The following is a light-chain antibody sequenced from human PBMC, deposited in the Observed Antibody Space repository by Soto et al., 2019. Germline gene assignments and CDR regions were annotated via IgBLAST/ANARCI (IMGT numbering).Light chain of an antibody. J-gene: IGKJ4*01. V-gene: IGKV3-20*01. CDR1: QFVSSTY. Sequence: VLTQSPGTLSLSPGARATLSCRASQFVSSTYLAWYQQRPGQAPRLLIDGASSRATGIPDRFSGGGSETDFTLTISRLESEDSAVYYCQQYGISPFTFGGGTKVEI. CDR2: GAS. CDR3: QQYGISPFT.